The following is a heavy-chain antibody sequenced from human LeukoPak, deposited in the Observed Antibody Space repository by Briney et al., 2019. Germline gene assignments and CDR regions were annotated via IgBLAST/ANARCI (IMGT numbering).Heavy chain of an antibody. CDR2: FYYTGST. Sequence: SETLSLTCTVSGGSVSGGSYYWSWIRQPPGKGLEWIGYFYYTGSTNYNPSLKSRVTISVDTSKNQFSLKLSSVTAADTAVYYCARDGKYAEYFQDWGQGTLVTVSS. CDR3: ARDGKYAEYFQD. CDR1: GGSVSGGSYY. D-gene: IGHD1-1*01. J-gene: IGHJ1*01. V-gene: IGHV4-61*01.